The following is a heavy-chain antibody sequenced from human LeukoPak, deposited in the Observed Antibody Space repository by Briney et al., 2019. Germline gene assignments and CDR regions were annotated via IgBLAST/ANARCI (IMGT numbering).Heavy chain of an antibody. Sequence: GGSLRLSCAASGFTFSISAMHWVRQAPGKGLQYVSVISGNGVTTSYADSVKGRFTVSRDNSKNTVYLQMSSLRAEDTAVYYCVADGRDGYNIYFHHWGQGTLVTVSS. D-gene: IGHD5-24*01. CDR1: GFTFSISA. CDR2: ISGNGVTT. J-gene: IGHJ1*01. V-gene: IGHV3-64D*06. CDR3: VADGRDGYNIYFHH.